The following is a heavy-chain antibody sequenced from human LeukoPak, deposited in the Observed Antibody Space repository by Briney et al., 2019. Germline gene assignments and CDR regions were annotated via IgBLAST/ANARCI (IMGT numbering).Heavy chain of an antibody. CDR3: ARDVDTAMVTSAGVY. D-gene: IGHD5-18*01. CDR1: GFTFSSYS. V-gene: IGHV3-21*01. Sequence: GGSLRLSCAASGFTFSSYSMNWVRQAPGKGLEWVSSISSSSSYIYYADSVKGRFTISRDNAKNSLYLQVNSLRAEDTAVYYCARDVDTAMVTSAGVYWGQGALVTVSS. J-gene: IGHJ4*02. CDR2: ISSSSSYI.